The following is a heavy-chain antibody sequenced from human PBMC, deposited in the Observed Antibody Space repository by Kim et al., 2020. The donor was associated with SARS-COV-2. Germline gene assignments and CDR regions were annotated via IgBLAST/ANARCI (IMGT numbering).Heavy chain of an antibody. V-gene: IGHV3-23*01. J-gene: IGHJ5*02. Sequence: GGSLRLSCAASGFTFSSYAMSWVRQAPGKGLEWVSAISGSGGSTYYADSVKGRFTISRDNSKNTLYLQMNSLRAEDTAVYYCAKLALDILPLRYNWFDPWGQGTLVTVSS. CDR1: GFTFSSYA. D-gene: IGHD3-9*01. CDR2: ISGSGGST. CDR3: AKLALDILPLRYNWFDP.